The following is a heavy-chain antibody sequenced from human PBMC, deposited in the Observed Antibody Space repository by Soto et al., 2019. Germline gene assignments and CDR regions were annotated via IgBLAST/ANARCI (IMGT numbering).Heavy chain of an antibody. D-gene: IGHD6-13*01. V-gene: IGHV1-3*04. CDR2: INTAKDNT. CDR3: ARGSSWAHFDY. J-gene: IGHJ4*02. CDR1: GNTFTSYA. Sequence: QVQLVQSGAEVKKPGASVKVSGKPSGNTFTSYAIPWVRQAPGQGLEWMGWINTAKDNTQYSQNYQGRVTITSDTSASIVHMEVSSLRSEDTAVYYCARGSSWAHFDYWGQGTLVTVSS.